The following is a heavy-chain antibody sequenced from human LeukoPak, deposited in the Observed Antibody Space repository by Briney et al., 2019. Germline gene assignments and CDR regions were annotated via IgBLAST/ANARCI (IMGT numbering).Heavy chain of an antibody. D-gene: IGHD3-22*01. V-gene: IGHV3-33*06. CDR2: IWYDGSNK. Sequence: GGSLGLSCAASGFTFSSYGMHWVRQAPGKGLEWVAVIWYDGSNKYYADSVKGRFTISRDNSKNTLYLQMNSLRAEDTAVYYCAKETYDSSGSYPTFDPWGQGTLVTVSS. CDR3: AKETYDSSGSYPTFDP. CDR1: GFTFSSYG. J-gene: IGHJ5*02.